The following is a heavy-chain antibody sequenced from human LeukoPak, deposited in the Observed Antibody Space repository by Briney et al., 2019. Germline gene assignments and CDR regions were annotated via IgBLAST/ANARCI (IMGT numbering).Heavy chain of an antibody. D-gene: IGHD6-19*01. J-gene: IGHJ2*01. CDR1: GYTFTGYY. V-gene: IGHV1-2*02. CDR3: ARDRGYSSGWYRWYFDL. CDR2: INPNSGGT. Sequence: GASVKVSCKASGYTFTGYYMHWVRQAPGQGLEWMGWINPNSGGTNYAQKFQGRVTMTRDTSISTAYMELRSLRSDDTAGYYCARDRGYSSGWYRWYFDLWGRGTLVTVSS.